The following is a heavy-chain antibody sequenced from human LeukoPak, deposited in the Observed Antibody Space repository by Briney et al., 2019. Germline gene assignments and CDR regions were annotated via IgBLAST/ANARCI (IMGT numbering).Heavy chain of an antibody. Sequence: SETLSLTCTVSGGSISSYYWSWIRQPPGKGLEWIGYIYYSGSTNYNPSLKSRVTISVDTSKNQFSLKLSSVTAADTAVYYCARDRKERAITMVRGVIHYYYYYMDVWGKGTTVTISS. CDR1: GGSISSYY. CDR3: ARDRKERAITMVRGVIHYYYYYMDV. V-gene: IGHV4-59*12. D-gene: IGHD3-10*01. J-gene: IGHJ6*03. CDR2: IYYSGST.